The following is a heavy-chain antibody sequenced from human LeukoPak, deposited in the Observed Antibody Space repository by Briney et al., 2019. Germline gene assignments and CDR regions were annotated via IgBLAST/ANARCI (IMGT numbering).Heavy chain of an antibody. D-gene: IGHD3-3*01. CDR2: INHSGST. Sequence: SETLSLTCAVYGGSFSGYYWSWIRQPPGKGLEWIGEINHSGSTNYNPSLKSRVTISVDTSKNQFSLKLSSVTAAGTAVYYCARELSSYYDFWSGRLYYFDYWGQGTLVTVSS. CDR1: GGSFSGYY. CDR3: ARELSSYYDFWSGRLYYFDY. J-gene: IGHJ4*02. V-gene: IGHV4-34*01.